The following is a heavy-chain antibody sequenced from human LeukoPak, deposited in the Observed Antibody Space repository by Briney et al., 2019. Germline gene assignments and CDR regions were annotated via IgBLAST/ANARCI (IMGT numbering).Heavy chain of an antibody. CDR3: ARGGGNLLPYFDPKYYYYMDV. CDR2: VNHSGGT. Sequence: SETLSLTCAVYGGSFSGYYCNWIRQPPGKGLEWIGEVNHSGGTNYNPSLKSRVTVSVDTSKNQFSLKLSSVPAADPAVYYCARGGGNLLPYFDPKYYYYMDVWGKGTTVTVSS. CDR1: GGSFSGYY. D-gene: IGHD3-9*01. J-gene: IGHJ6*03. V-gene: IGHV4-34*01.